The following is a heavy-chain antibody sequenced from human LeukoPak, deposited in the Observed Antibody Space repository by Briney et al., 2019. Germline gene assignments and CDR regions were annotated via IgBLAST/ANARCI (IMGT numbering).Heavy chain of an antibody. J-gene: IGHJ4*02. V-gene: IGHV4-4*07. CDR3: ARGRYFDY. CDR1: GGSISNFY. Sequence: PSETLSLTCTVSGGSISNFYWNWIRQPADKGLEWIGRIYSSGSTNYNPSLKSRVTMSVGTSKNQFSLKLSSMTAADTAIYYCARGRYFDYWGQGTQVTVSS. CDR2: IYSSGST.